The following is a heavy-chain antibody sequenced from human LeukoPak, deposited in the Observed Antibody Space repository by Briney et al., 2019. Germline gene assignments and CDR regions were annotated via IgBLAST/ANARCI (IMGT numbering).Heavy chain of an antibody. CDR2: IYYSGST. CDR3: ARRESSGFFDY. CDR1: GGSISSYY. V-gene: IGHV4-59*08. Sequence: SETLSLTCTVSGGSISSYYWSWIRQPPGKGLEWIGYIYYSGSTSYNPSLNSRVTISLDTSKNQFSLNLSSVTAADTAVYYCARRESSGFFDYWDQGTLVTVSS. J-gene: IGHJ4*02. D-gene: IGHD6-19*01.